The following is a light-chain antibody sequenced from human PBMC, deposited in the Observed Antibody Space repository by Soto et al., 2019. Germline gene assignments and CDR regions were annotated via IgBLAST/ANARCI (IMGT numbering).Light chain of an antibody. CDR2: EVS. CDR1: SSDVGGYNY. Sequence: QSALTQPASVSGSPGQSITISCTGTSSDVGGYNYVSWYQQHPGKAPKLIIYEVSNRPSGVSNRFSGSKSGNTASLTISGLQAEDEADYYCTSDTSQSTGVFGTGTKLTVL. V-gene: IGLV2-14*01. J-gene: IGLJ1*01. CDR3: TSDTSQSTGV.